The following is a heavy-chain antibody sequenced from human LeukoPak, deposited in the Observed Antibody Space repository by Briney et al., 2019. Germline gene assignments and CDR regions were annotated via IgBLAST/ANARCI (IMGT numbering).Heavy chain of an antibody. CDR1: GFTVSSNY. CDR3: ATSNYQDYYYYGMDV. Sequence: GGSLRLSCAASGFTVSSNYMSWVRQAPGKGLEWVSVIYSGGSTYYADSVKGRFTISRDNSKNTLYLQMNSLRAEDTAVYYCATSNYQDYYYYGMDVWGQGTTVTVSS. D-gene: IGHD5-24*01. CDR2: IYSGGST. J-gene: IGHJ6*02. V-gene: IGHV3-66*01.